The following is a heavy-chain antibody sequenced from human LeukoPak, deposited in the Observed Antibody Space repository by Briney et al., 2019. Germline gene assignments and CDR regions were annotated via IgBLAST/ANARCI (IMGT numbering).Heavy chain of an antibody. CDR2: INSDGKST. CDR3: ARSRGSYFDS. V-gene: IGHV3-74*01. J-gene: IGHJ4*03. D-gene: IGHD3-10*01. CDR1: GFTFSSYW. Sequence: GGSLRLSCAASGFTFSSYWMHWVRQAPGRGPVWVSRINSDGKSTDYADYVKGRFTISRDNAKNTLYLEMNNLRADDTAVYHCARSRGSYFDSWGQGTLVSVSS.